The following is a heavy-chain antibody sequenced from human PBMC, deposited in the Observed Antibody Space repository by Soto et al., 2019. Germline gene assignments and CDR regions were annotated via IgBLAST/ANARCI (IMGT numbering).Heavy chain of an antibody. J-gene: IGHJ6*02. Sequence: GGSLRLSCAASGFTFSSYEMNWVRQAPGKGLEWVSYISSSGSTIYYADSVKGRFTISRDNAKNSLYLQMNSLRAEDTAVYYCARDSAAGTGYYYGMDVWGQGTTVTVSS. D-gene: IGHD6-19*01. V-gene: IGHV3-48*03. CDR2: ISSSGSTI. CDR1: GFTFSSYE. CDR3: ARDSAAGTGYYYGMDV.